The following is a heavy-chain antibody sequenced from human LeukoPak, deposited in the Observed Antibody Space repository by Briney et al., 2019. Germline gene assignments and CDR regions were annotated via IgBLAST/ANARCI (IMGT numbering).Heavy chain of an antibody. Sequence: PGGSLRLSCAASGFSFGRYSMDWVRQAPGKGLAWIAYISDDGRTKYYADSVKGRFTISRDNDNDSVFLEMNSLRNEDTAVYYCSRERFYGMDVWGQGTTVSVT. V-gene: IGHV3-48*02. J-gene: IGHJ6*02. CDR3: SRERFYGMDV. CDR1: GFSFGRYS. D-gene: IGHD3-16*01. CDR2: ISDDGRTK.